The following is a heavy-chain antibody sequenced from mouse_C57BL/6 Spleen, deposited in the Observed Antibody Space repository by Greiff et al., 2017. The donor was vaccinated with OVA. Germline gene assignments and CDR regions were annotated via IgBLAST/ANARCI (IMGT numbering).Heavy chain of an antibody. J-gene: IGHJ4*01. CDR2: IYPGDGDT. V-gene: IGHV1-80*01. Sequence: QVQLQQSGAELVKPGASVKISCKASGYAFSSYWMNWVKQRPGKGLEWIGQIYPGDGDTNYNGKFKGKATLTADKSSSTAYMQLSSLTSEDSAVYFCARPLLPGAMDYWGQGTSVTVSS. CDR1: GYAFSSYW. CDR3: ARPLLPGAMDY.